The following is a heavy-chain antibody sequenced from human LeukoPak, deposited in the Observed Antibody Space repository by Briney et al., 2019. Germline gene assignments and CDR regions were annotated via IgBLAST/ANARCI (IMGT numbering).Heavy chain of an antibody. V-gene: IGHV3-23*01. CDR3: ARDIDKYSSGWPLDY. CDR2: ISGSGGST. CDR1: GFTFSSYA. D-gene: IGHD6-19*01. J-gene: IGHJ4*02. Sequence: PGGSLRLSCAASGFTFSSYAMSWVRQAPGKGLEWVSAISGSGGSTYYADSVKGRFTISRDNSKNTLYLQMNSLRAEDTAVYYCARDIDKYSSGWPLDYWGQGTLVTVSS.